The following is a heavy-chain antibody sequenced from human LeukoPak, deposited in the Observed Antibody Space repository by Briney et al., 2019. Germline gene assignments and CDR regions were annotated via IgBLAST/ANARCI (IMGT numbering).Heavy chain of an antibody. V-gene: IGHV4-38-2*01. CDR2: IYHSGDT. Sequence: SETLSLTCAVSGYSISSGYYWGWIQQPPGKGLEWIGSIYHSGDTYYNPSLKSRITISVDTSKNQFSLKLNSVTAADTAVYYCARQGYCSGGTCYRYFDYWGQGTLVTVSS. D-gene: IGHD2-15*01. J-gene: IGHJ4*02. CDR1: GYSISSGYY. CDR3: ARQGYCSGGTCYRYFDY.